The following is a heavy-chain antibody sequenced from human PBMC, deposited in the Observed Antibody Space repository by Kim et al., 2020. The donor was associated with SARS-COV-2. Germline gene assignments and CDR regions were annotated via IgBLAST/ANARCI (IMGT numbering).Heavy chain of an antibody. CDR3: ARDRRYYYDSSGYNYYYYYGMDV. D-gene: IGHD3-22*01. V-gene: IGHV3-13*04. J-gene: IGHJ6*02. Sequence: GESLRLSCAASGFTFSSYDMHWVRQATGKGLEWVSAIGTAGDTYYPGSVKGRFTISRENAKNSLYLQMNSLRAGDTAVYYCARDRRYYYDSSGYNYYYYYGMDVWGQGTTVTVSS. CDR2: IGTAGDT. CDR1: GFTFSSYD.